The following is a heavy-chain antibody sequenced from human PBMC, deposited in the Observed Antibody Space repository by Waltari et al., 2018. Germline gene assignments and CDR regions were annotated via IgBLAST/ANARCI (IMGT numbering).Heavy chain of an antibody. Sequence: EVQLVESGGGLVKPGGSLRLSCAASGFTFSSYSMNWVRQAPGKGLEGVSSISSSSSYIYYADSVKGRFTISRDNAKNSLYLQMNSLRAEDTAVYYCATRFGGVIVDAFDIWGQGTMVTVSS. CDR3: ATRFGGVIVDAFDI. J-gene: IGHJ3*02. CDR1: GFTFSSYS. CDR2: ISSSSSYI. V-gene: IGHV3-21*01. D-gene: IGHD3-16*02.